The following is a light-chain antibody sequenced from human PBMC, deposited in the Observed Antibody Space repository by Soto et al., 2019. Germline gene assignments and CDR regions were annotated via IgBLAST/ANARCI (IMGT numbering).Light chain of an antibody. CDR1: QSLEHSDGNTY. CDR2: KIF. Sequence: DIVMTQTPLSSPVTLGQPASISCNSSQSLEHSDGNTYLSWLQQRPGQPPRLLIYKIFNRFSGVPDRFSGSGAGTDFTLKISRVEAEDVGVYYCMQATQFPLTFGPGTKVDIK. J-gene: IGKJ3*01. CDR3: MQATQFPLT. V-gene: IGKV2-24*01.